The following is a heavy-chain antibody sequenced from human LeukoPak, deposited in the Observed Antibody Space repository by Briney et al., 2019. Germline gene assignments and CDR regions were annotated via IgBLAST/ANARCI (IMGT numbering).Heavy chain of an antibody. V-gene: IGHV4-59*01. D-gene: IGHD5-18*01. CDR1: GGSISSYY. J-gene: IGHJ4*02. CDR2: IYYSGST. Sequence: SETLSLTCTVSGGSISSYYWSWIRQPPGKGLEWIGYIYYSGSTNYNPSLKSRVTISVDTSKNQFSPKLSSVTAADTAVYYCARGDTAMADRYFDYWGQGTLVTVSS. CDR3: ARGDTAMADRYFDY.